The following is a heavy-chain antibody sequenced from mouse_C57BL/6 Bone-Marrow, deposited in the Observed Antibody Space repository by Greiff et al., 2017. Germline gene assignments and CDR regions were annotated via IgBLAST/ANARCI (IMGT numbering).Heavy chain of an antibody. Sequence: VQLQQSGPELVKPGASVKMSCKASGYTFTDYNMHWVKQSHGKSLEWIGYINPNNGGTSYNQKFKGKATLTVNKSSSTAYMELRSLTSEDSAVYYCARYLRVVARGFAYWGQGTLVTVSA. CDR2: INPNNGGT. CDR3: ARYLRVVARGFAY. V-gene: IGHV1-22*01. J-gene: IGHJ3*01. CDR1: GYTFTDYN. D-gene: IGHD1-1*01.